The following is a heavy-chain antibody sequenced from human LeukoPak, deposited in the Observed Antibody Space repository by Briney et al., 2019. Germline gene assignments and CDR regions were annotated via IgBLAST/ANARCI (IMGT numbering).Heavy chain of an antibody. CDR1: GFTFSSYG. V-gene: IGHV3-30*03. Sequence: PGGSLRLSCAASGFTFSSYGMQWVRQAPGKGLEWVAVISYDGSKKYYADSVKGRFTISRDNSNNTLFLHLNSLRGEDTAVYYCTRNSGWYGLSWGQGTLVTVSS. CDR2: ISYDGSKK. CDR3: TRNSGWYGLS. J-gene: IGHJ1*01. D-gene: IGHD6-19*01.